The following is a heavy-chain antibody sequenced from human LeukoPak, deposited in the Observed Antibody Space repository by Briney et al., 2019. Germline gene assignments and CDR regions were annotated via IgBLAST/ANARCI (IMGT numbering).Heavy chain of an antibody. J-gene: IGHJ5*02. D-gene: IGHD3-9*01. Sequence: APVKVSCKASGGTFSSYAISWVRQAPGQGLEWMGGIIPIFGTANYAQKFQGRVTITADESTSTAYMELSSLRSEDTAVYYCARGDYYDILTGLDPWGQGTLVTVSS. V-gene: IGHV1-69*13. CDR1: GGTFSSYA. CDR3: ARGDYYDILTGLDP. CDR2: IIPIFGTA.